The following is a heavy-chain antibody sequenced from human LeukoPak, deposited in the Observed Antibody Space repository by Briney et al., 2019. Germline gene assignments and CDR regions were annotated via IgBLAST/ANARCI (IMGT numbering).Heavy chain of an antibody. Sequence: SETLSLTCTVSGGSISSYYWSWIRQPPGKGLEWIGYIYYSGSTNYNPSLKSRVTISVDTSKNQFSLKLSSVTAADTAVYYCARASYCSGGSCELHYWGQGTLVTVSS. D-gene: IGHD2-15*01. CDR3: ARASYCSGGSCELHY. V-gene: IGHV4-59*01. J-gene: IGHJ4*02. CDR2: IYYSGST. CDR1: GGSISSYY.